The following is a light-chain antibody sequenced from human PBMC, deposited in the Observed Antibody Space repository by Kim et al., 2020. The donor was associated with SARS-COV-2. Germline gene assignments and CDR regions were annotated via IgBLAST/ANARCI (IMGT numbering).Light chain of an antibody. V-gene: IGLV1-44*01. CDR1: TSNIGSNT. CDR2: TTD. J-gene: IGLJ2*01. Sequence: GQPVTVSCSGSTSNIGSNTVNWSRHHPGTAPRLLIYTTDQRPSGVPDRFSGSKSGSSASLAINGLQSEDEADYYCAAWDDSLNGVVFGGGTKVTVL. CDR3: AAWDDSLNGVV.